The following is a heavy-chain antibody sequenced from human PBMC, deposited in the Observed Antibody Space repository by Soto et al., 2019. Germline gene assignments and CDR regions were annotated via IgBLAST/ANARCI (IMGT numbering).Heavy chain of an antibody. Sequence: QVQLVESGGGVVQPGRSLRLSCAASGFTFRNYGMHWVRQAPAKGLEWVALVWYDGGNKNYVDSVKGRFTISRDNSKNTWYLQMNSLRDEDTAVYYCVRAAGYSGNDYVYYYGMDVWGQGTTVTVSS. CDR2: VWYDGGNK. D-gene: IGHD5-12*01. CDR3: VRAAGYSGNDYVYYYGMDV. J-gene: IGHJ6*02. V-gene: IGHV3-33*01. CDR1: GFTFRNYG.